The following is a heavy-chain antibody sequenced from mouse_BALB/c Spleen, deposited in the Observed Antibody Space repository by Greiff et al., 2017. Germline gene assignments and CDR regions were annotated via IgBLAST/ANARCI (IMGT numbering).Heavy chain of an antibody. D-gene: IGHD2-10*01. J-gene: IGHJ1*01. Sequence: EVQLQQSGPGLVKPSQSLSLTCSVTGYSITSGYYWNWIRQFPGNKLEWMGYISYDGSNNYNPSLKNRISITRDTSKNQFFLKLNSVTTEDTATYYCASSYYGNWGYFDVWGAGTTVTVSS. CDR3: ASSYYGNWGYFDV. CDR1: GYSITSGYY. V-gene: IGHV3-6*02. CDR2: ISYDGSN.